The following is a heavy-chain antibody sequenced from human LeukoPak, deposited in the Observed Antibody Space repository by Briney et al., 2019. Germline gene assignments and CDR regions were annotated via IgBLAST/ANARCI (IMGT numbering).Heavy chain of an antibody. CDR1: GYTFTSYD. Sequence: ASAKVSCKASGYTFTSYDISWVRQAPGQGLEWMGWISTNNGNIKYAQKLQGRVTMTTDTFTSTAYMELRSLRSDDTAVYYCAGDPRFFRNTTCHFTDAFYILGQGTIVTGSS. D-gene: IGHD2-2*01. CDR2: ISTNNGNI. J-gene: IGHJ3*02. V-gene: IGHV1-18*01. CDR3: AGDPRFFRNTTCHFTDAFYI.